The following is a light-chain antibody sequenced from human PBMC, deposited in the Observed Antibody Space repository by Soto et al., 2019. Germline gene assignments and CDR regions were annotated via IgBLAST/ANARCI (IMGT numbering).Light chain of an antibody. V-gene: IGKV1-33*01. CDR2: DAS. CDR1: QDISND. CDR3: QQFDNVPYT. J-gene: IGKJ2*01. Sequence: DLQLTQSPSPLSASVGDRVTIACQASQDISNDVNWYQQKPGKAPKLLISDASHLETGAPSRFSGSGSGTEFTLTITSLQPDDVATYYCQQFDNVPYTFGRGTKLEIK.